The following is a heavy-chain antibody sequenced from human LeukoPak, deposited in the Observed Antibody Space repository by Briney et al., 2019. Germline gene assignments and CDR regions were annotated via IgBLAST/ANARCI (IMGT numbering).Heavy chain of an antibody. CDR1: GYTFTSYG. V-gene: IGHV1-18*01. CDR3: ARDSPPDVLRYFDWLSLGKYYFDY. D-gene: IGHD3-9*01. Sequence: GASVKVSCKASGYTFTSYGISWVRQAPGQGLEWMGWVSAYNGNTNYAQKLQGRVTMTTDTSTSTAYMELRSLRSDDTAVYYCARDSPPDVLRYFDWLSLGKYYFDYWGQGTLVTVSS. J-gene: IGHJ4*02. CDR2: VSAYNGNT.